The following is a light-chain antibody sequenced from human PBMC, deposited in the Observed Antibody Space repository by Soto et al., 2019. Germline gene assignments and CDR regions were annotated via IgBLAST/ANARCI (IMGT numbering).Light chain of an antibody. CDR1: QATRSY. CDR3: QQLKSYPIT. V-gene: IGKV1-9*01. J-gene: IGKJ5*01. Sequence: DSQLTHSPSFLSASVGDRVTITCRASQATRSYLAWYQQKPGKAPKLLIYAASTLQSGVPSRFSGSASGTEFTLTISSLQPEDFAIYYCQQLKSYPITFGQGTRLEIK. CDR2: AAS.